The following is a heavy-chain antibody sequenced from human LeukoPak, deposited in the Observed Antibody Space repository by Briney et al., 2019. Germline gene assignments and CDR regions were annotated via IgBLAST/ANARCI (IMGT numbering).Heavy chain of an antibody. CDR3: AKDFFASTAARPHY. V-gene: IGHV3-30*02. D-gene: IGHD6-6*01. Sequence: AGGSLRLSCAASGFTFSNYGMHWVRQAPGKGLEWVAFIPSGGSDKYYADSVKGRFTISRDNSENTLYLQMNSLRAEDTAVYYCAKDFFASTAARPHYWGQGTLVTVSS. CDR2: IPSGGSDK. J-gene: IGHJ4*02. CDR1: GFTFSNYG.